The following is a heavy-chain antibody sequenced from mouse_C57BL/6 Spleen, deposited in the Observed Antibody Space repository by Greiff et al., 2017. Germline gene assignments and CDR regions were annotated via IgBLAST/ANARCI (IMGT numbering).Heavy chain of an antibody. CDR2: ISPGSGNT. CDR3: ARRGYGSSYAMDY. D-gene: IGHD1-1*01. CDR1: GYTFTDYY. V-gene: IGHV1-76*01. Sequence: VQLQQSGAELVRPAASVKLSCKASGYTFTDYYLNCVTQRPGQGLEWIARISPGSGNTYYNEKFKGKATLTAEKSSSPAYMQLSSLTSEDSAVYFCARRGYGSSYAMDYWGQGTSVTVSS. J-gene: IGHJ4*01.